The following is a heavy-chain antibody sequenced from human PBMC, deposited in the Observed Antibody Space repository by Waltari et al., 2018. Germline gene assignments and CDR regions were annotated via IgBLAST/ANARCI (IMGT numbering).Heavy chain of an antibody. J-gene: IGHJ5*02. CDR3: ARGSSFPTGVVPAAGFDP. CDR1: GGTFSSYA. Sequence: QVQLVQSGAEVKKPGSSVKVSCKASGGTFSSYAISWVRPAPGQGLEWMGGIIPIFGTANYAQKFQGRVTITTDESTSTAYMELSSLRSEDTAVYYCARGSSFPTGVVPAAGFDPWGQGTLVTVSS. V-gene: IGHV1-69*05. D-gene: IGHD2-2*01. CDR2: IIPIFGTA.